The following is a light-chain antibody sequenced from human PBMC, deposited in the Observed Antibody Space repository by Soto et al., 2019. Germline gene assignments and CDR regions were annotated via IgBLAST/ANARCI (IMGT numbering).Light chain of an antibody. CDR3: QQYNNWPPWT. V-gene: IGKV3D-15*01. CDR1: QSISSY. CDR2: GES. J-gene: IGKJ1*01. Sequence: EIVMTQSPATLSVSPGERATLSCRASQSISSYLAWYQQKPGQAPRLLIYGESTRATGIPARFSGSGSGTEFTLTISSLQSEDFAVYYCQQYNNWPPWTFGQGTKVEIK.